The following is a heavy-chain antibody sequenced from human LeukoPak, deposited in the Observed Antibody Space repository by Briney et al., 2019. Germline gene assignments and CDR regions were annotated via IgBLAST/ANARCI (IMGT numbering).Heavy chain of an antibody. CDR3: ARRGGYYYGSGQYNWFDP. Sequence: SETLSLTCAVSGGSFSVHYWSWIRQPPGKGLEWIGEINHSGSTNYNPSLKSRVTISVDTSKNQFSLKLSSVTAADTAVYYCARRGGYYYGSGQYNWFDPWGQGTLVTVSS. J-gene: IGHJ5*02. CDR2: INHSGST. D-gene: IGHD3-10*01. CDR1: GGSFSVHY. V-gene: IGHV4-34*01.